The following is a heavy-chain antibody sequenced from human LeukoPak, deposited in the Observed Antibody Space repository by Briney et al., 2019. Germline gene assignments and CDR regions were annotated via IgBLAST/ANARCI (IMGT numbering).Heavy chain of an antibody. CDR2: INHSGST. V-gene: IGHV4-34*01. CDR1: GGSFSGYY. Sequence: SETLSLTCAVYGGSFSGYYWSWIRQPPGKGLEWIGEINHSGSTNYNPSLKSRVTISVDTSKNQFSLKLSSVTAADTAVYYCARFGNHDYVWGSYRSVPPLDYWGQGTLVTVSS. CDR3: ARFGNHDYVWGSYRSVPPLDY. D-gene: IGHD3-16*02. J-gene: IGHJ4*02.